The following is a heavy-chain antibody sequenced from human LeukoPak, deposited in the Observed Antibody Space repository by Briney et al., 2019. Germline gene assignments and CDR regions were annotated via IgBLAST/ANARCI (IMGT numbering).Heavy chain of an antibody. CDR3: ASRRFGGSYYY. V-gene: IGHV4-34*01. CDR1: GGSFSVYY. D-gene: IGHD1-26*01. J-gene: IGHJ4*02. CDR2: INHSGST. Sequence: SETLSLTCTVYGGSFSVYYWTWIRQPPGKGLEWIGEINHSGSTNYNPSLKSRVTISVDTSKNQFSLKLSSVTAADTAVYYCASRRFGGSYYYWGQGTLVNVSS.